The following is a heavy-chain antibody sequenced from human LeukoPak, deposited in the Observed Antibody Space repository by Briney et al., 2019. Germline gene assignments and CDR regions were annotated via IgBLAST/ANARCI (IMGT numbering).Heavy chain of an antibody. CDR2: ISGDGGST. V-gene: IGHV3-43*02. CDR1: GFTFDDYA. Sequence: GGSLRLSCAASGFTFDDYAMHWVRQAPGKGLEWVSLISGDGGSTYYADSVKGRFTIPRDNSKNSLYLQMNSLRTEDTALYYCAKDDTLDYYGSGSSGFDYWGQGTLVTVSS. J-gene: IGHJ4*02. D-gene: IGHD3-10*01. CDR3: AKDDTLDYYGSGSSGFDY.